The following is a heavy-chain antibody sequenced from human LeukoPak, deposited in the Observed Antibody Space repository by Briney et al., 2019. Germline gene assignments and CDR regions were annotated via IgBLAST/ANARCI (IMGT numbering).Heavy chain of an antibody. Sequence: GWSLRLSCAASGFTFSSYAMHWVRQAPGKGLEWVTVISYDGSNKYYADSVKGRFTISRDNSKNTLYLQMNSLRAEDTAVYYCARDKGGSYYVYCDYWGQGTLVTVSS. CDR3: ARDKGGSYYVYCDY. V-gene: IGHV3-30-3*01. CDR2: ISYDGSNK. J-gene: IGHJ4*02. CDR1: GFTFSSYA. D-gene: IGHD1-26*01.